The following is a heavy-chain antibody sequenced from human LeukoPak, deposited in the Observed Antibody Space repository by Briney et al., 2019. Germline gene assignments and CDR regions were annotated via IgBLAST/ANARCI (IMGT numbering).Heavy chain of an antibody. CDR2: FDPEDGET. D-gene: IGHD3-22*01. J-gene: IGHJ6*02. CDR3: AGREYYYDSSGYYLEGYYYYGMDV. Sequence: ASVKVSCKVPGYTLTELSMHWVRQAPGKGLEWMGGFDPEDGETIYAQKFQGRVTMTEDTSTDTAYMELSSLRSEDTAVYYCAGREYYYDSSGYYLEGYYYYGMDVWGQGTTVTVSS. CDR1: GYTLTELS. V-gene: IGHV1-24*01.